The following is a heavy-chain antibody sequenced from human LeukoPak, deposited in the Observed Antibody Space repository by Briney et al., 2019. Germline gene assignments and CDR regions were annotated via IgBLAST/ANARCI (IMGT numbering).Heavy chain of an antibody. CDR2: IIPILGTA. Sequence: GASVKVSCKASGGTFSCYAISWVRQAPGQGLEWMGRIIPILGTANYAQKFQGRVTITADKSTSTAYMELSSLRSEDTAVYYCARCRGGYNWGKGTFDYGGQGTLVTVSS. CDR3: ARCRGGYNWGKGTFDY. CDR1: GGTFSCYA. V-gene: IGHV1-69*04. J-gene: IGHJ4*02. D-gene: IGHD5-24*01.